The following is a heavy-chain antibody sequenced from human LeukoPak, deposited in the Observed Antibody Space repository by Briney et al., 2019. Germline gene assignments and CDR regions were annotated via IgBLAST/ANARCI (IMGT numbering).Heavy chain of an antibody. CDR3: ARVGVVFDY. J-gene: IGHJ4*02. V-gene: IGHV4-39*01. Sequence: KSSETLSLTCTVSGDSISSRSYYWGWIRQPPGKGLEWIGSIYYSGITYYNPSLKSRVTISVDTSKSQFSLKLSSVTAADTAVYYCARVGVVFDYWGQGTLVTVSS. D-gene: IGHD3-16*01. CDR1: GDSISSRSYY. CDR2: IYYSGIT.